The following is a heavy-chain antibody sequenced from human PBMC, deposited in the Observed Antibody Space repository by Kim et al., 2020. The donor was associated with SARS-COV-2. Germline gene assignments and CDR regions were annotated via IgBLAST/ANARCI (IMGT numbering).Heavy chain of an antibody. J-gene: IGHJ2*01. CDR3: ARGHATMVRGAVTWYFDL. CDR2: ISSSSSYI. D-gene: IGHD3-10*01. Sequence: GGSLRLSCAASGFTFSSYSMNWVRQAPGKGLEWVSSISSSSSYIYYADSVKGRFTISRDNAKNSLYLQMNSLRAEDTAVYYCARGHATMVRGAVTWYFDLWGRGTLVTVSS. CDR1: GFTFSSYS. V-gene: IGHV3-21*01.